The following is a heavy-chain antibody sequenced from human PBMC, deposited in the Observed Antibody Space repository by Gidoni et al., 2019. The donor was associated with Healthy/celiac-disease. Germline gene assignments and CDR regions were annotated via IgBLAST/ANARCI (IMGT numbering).Heavy chain of an antibody. CDR2: INHNSGGT. CDR1: GYTFTRYY. V-gene: IGHV1-2*02. J-gene: IGHJ6*02. D-gene: IGHD2-15*01. Sequence: QVQLVQSGAEVKKPGASVKVSCQASGYTFTRYYMHWLRRAPGQGLEWMGWINHNSGGTKDAQKFKGRVTMTRETSISTAYMELRRLRSDDTAVYYCTRVRRFYLTAADYYYYGMDVWGQGTTVTVSS. CDR3: TRVRRFYLTAADYYYYGMDV.